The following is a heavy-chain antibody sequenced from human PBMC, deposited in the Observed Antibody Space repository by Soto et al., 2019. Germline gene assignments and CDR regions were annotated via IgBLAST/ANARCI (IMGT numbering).Heavy chain of an antibody. V-gene: IGHV2-5*02. CDR1: GFSLSSTRMA. J-gene: IGHJ4*02. D-gene: IGHD6-19*01. CDR3: AHIVVAGLGYYFDY. CDR2: IYWDDDK. Sequence: QITLKESGPTLVKPTQPLTLTCTFSGFSLSSTRMAVGWIRQPPGKALEWLALIYWDDDKRYSPFLKSRLTITKDTSKNQVVLTMAHIDPVHTARYYCAHIVVAGLGYYFDYWGQGTLVTVSS.